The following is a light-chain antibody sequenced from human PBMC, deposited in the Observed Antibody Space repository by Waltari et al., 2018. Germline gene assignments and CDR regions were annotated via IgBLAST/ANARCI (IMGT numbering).Light chain of an antibody. Sequence: QLVLTQSPSASASLGASVKLTCTLSSEHSSYAIAWHQQQPEKGPRYLMKLNSDGSHNKGDGIPDRFSGSRSGADRYLTISGLPSEDEADYYCQTWGTGIHGAFGGGTKLTVL. CDR1: SEHSSYA. CDR2: LNSDGSH. V-gene: IGLV4-69*01. CDR3: QTWGTGIHGA. J-gene: IGLJ2*01.